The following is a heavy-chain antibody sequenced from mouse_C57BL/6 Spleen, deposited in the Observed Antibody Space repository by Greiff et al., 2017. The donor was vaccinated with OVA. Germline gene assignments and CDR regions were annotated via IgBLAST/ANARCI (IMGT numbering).Heavy chain of an antibody. CDR2: ISSGGSCT. J-gene: IGHJ3*01. CDR3: ARHGNSSFAY. CDR1: GFTFSSYG. Sequence: EVKLVESGGDLVKPGGSLKLSCAASGFTFSSYGMSWVRQTPDKRLEWVATISSGGSCTYYPDSVKGRFTISRDNAKNTLYLQMSSLKSEDTAMYYCARHGNSSFAYWGQGTLVTVSA. V-gene: IGHV5-6*02. D-gene: IGHD4-1*01.